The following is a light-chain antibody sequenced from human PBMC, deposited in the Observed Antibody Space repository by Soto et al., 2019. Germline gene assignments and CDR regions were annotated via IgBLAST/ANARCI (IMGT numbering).Light chain of an antibody. V-gene: IGKV1-5*03. CDR3: QHYNSYSEA. CDR1: QTISSW. CDR2: KVS. J-gene: IGKJ1*01. Sequence: DIQLTQSPSTLSRSVGDRVTITCRASQTISSWLAWYQQKPGKAPKLLIYKVSTLKSGVPSRFSGSGSGTESTLTISSLQPDDFATYYCQHYNSYSEAFGQGTKVDIK.